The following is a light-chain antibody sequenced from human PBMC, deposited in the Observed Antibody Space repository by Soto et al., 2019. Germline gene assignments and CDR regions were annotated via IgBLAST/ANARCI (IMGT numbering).Light chain of an antibody. CDR1: QTIYSN. J-gene: IGKJ1*01. V-gene: IGKV3D-15*01. CDR3: HQRQSWPRT. Sequence: IGMTQSPATLSVSPGERATLSCRASQTIYSNVAWYQQRPGQPPRLLIYRASSRAAGIPARFSASGSGTDFTLTISDVQPEDFALYYCHQRQSWPRTFGQGTKVDI. CDR2: RAS.